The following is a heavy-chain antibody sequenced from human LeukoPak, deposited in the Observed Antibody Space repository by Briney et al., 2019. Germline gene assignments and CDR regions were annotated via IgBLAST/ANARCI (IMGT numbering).Heavy chain of an antibody. CDR2: ISSSSSYV. Sequence: GGSLRLSCAASGFSFSRYRMNWVRQAPGKGLEWVSSISSSSSYVYYADSVKGRFTISRDNAKNSLYLQMNSLRAEDTAVYYCARTYYYGSSGYYYVGFIDYWGQGTLVTVSS. D-gene: IGHD3-22*01. J-gene: IGHJ4*02. CDR3: ARTYYYGSSGYYYVGFIDY. V-gene: IGHV3-21*01. CDR1: GFSFSRYR.